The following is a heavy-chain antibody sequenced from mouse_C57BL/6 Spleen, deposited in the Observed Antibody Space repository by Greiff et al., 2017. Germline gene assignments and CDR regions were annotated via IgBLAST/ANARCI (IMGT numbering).Heavy chain of an antibody. Sequence: VHVKQSGPELVKPGASVKMSCKASGYTFTDYNMHWVKQSHGKSLEWIGYINPNNGGTSYNQKFKGKATLTVNKSSSTAYMELRSLTSEDSAVYYCARLDLDYYGSSSFDYWGQGTTLTVSS. CDR2: INPNNGGT. D-gene: IGHD1-1*01. V-gene: IGHV1-22*01. J-gene: IGHJ2*01. CDR3: ARLDLDYYGSSSFDY. CDR1: GYTFTDYN.